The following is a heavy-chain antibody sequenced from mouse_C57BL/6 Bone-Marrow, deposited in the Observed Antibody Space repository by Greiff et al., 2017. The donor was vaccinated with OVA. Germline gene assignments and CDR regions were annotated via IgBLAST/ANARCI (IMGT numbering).Heavy chain of an antibody. J-gene: IGHJ3*01. Sequence: VQLQQSGAELARPGASVKLSCKASGYTFTSYGISWVKQRTGQGLEWIGEIYPRSGNNYYNEKFKGKATLTADKSSSTAYMELRSLTSEDSAVYFCARGDYYSFAWFAYWGQGTLVTVSA. D-gene: IGHD2-12*01. CDR3: ARGDYYSFAWFAY. V-gene: IGHV1-81*01. CDR1: GYTFTSYG. CDR2: IYPRSGNN.